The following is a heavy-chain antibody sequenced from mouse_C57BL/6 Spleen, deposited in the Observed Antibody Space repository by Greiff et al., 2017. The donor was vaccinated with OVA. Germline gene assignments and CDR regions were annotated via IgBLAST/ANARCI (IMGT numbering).Heavy chain of an antibody. CDR1: GFTFSDYG. D-gene: IGHD2-4*01. CDR3: AREGLRLFDY. V-gene: IGHV5-17*01. CDR2: ISSGSSTI. Sequence: EVMLVDSGGGLVKPGGSLKLSCAASGFTFSDYGMHWVRQAPEKGLEWVAYISSGSSTIYYADTVKGRFTISRDNAKNTLFLQMTSLRSEDTAMYYCAREGLRLFDYWGQGTTLTVSS. J-gene: IGHJ2*01.